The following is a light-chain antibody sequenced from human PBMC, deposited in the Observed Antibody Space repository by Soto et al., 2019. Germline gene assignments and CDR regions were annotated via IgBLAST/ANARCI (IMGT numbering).Light chain of an antibody. Sequence: EIVMTQSPATLSVSPVERATLSCRASQSVSSNLAWYQQKPGQAPRLLIYGAFNRATGIPARFSGSGSGADFTLTISSLEPEDFAVYYCQQRNIWPPVTFGQGTRLEIK. CDR3: QQRNIWPPVT. V-gene: IGKV3-11*01. CDR1: QSVSSN. CDR2: GAF. J-gene: IGKJ5*01.